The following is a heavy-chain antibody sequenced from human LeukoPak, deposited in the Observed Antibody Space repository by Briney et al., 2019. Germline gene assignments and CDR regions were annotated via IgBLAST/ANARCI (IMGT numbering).Heavy chain of an antibody. J-gene: IGHJ5*02. V-gene: IGHV3-9*01. Sequence: GGSLRLSCAASGFNFDYYAMHWVRQVPGKGLEWVAGITWNSGSTGYGDSVKGRFTISRDNAKNSLYLEMNSLRAEDTAFYYCAKGLYYDILTGNWFDPWGQGTLVTVSS. CDR2: ITWNSGST. D-gene: IGHD3-9*01. CDR1: GFNFDYYA. CDR3: AKGLYYDILTGNWFDP.